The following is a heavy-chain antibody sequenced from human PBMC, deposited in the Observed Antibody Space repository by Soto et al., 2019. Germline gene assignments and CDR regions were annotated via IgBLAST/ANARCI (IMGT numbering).Heavy chain of an antibody. D-gene: IGHD4-17*01. Sequence: PGGSLRLSCAASGFTFSSYAMHWVRQAPGKGLEWVAVISYDGSNKYYADSVKGRFTISRDNSKNTLYLQMNSLRAEDTAVYYCARDLYGDYETFTFDYWGPGTLLTVST. CDR1: GFTFSSYA. CDR2: ISYDGSNK. CDR3: ARDLYGDYETFTFDY. V-gene: IGHV3-30-3*01. J-gene: IGHJ4*02.